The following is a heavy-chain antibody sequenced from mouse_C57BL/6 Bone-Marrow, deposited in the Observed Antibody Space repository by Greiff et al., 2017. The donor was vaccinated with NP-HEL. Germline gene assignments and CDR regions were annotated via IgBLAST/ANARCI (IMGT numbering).Heavy chain of an antibody. Sequence: QVHVKQPGAELVKPGASVKLSCKASGYTFTSYWMHWVKQRPGRGLEWIGRIDPNSGGTKYNEKFKSKATLTVDKPSSTAYMQLSSLTSEDSAVYYCARSQWPSYWYFDVWGTGTTVTVSS. J-gene: IGHJ1*03. CDR3: ARSQWPSYWYFDV. CDR1: GYTFTSYW. CDR2: IDPNSGGT. D-gene: IGHD2-10*02. V-gene: IGHV1-72*01.